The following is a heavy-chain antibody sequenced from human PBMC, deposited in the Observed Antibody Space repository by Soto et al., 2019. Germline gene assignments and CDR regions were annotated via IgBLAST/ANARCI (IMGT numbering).Heavy chain of an antibody. V-gene: IGHV5-51*01. CDR3: AGSPDLYTNWFDP. CDR2: IYPGDSDT. D-gene: IGHD2-15*01. CDR1: GYSFTSYW. Sequence: GESLKISCKGSGYSFTSYWIGWVRQMPGKGLEWMGIIYPGDSDTRYSPSFQGQVTISADKSISTAYLQWSSLKASDTAMYYCAGSPDLYTNWFDPWGQGTLVTVSS. J-gene: IGHJ5*02.